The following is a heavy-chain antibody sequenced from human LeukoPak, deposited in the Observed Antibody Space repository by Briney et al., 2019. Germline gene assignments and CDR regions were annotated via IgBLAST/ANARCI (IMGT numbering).Heavy chain of an antibody. CDR3: ARAVGYSGYVGAFDI. CDR2: IYSDGST. D-gene: IGHD5-12*01. J-gene: IGHJ3*02. Sequence: GGSLRLSCAASGFAVSSKYMTWVRQAPGEGLEWVSVIYSDGSTFYADSVKGRFTISRDNSKNTLYLQMNSLRAEDTAVYYCARAVGYSGYVGAFDIWGQGTMVTVSS. CDR1: GFAVSSKY. V-gene: IGHV3-53*01.